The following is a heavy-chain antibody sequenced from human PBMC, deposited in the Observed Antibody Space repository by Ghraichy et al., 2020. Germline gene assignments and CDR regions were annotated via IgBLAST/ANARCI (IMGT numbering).Heavy chain of an antibody. CDR3: VREHDSSGFDYYYGLDV. Sequence: ASVKVSCKASGNTINSHYIHWVRQAPGQGLEWMGIIDSSGSTTNYAQKFQGRVIVTRDTSTSTVYMELNSLRFDDTAVYFCVREHDSSGFDYYYGLDVWGQGTTVTVS. CDR1: GNTINSHY. D-gene: IGHD3-22*01. V-gene: IGHV1-46*02. CDR2: IDSSGSTT. J-gene: IGHJ6*02.